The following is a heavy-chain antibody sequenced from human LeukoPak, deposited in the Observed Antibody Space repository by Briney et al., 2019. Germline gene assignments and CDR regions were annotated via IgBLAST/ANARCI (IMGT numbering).Heavy chain of an antibody. D-gene: IGHD5-18*01. CDR2: IYSSGST. Sequence: KPSETLSLTCTVSGGSISSYYWSWIRQPPGKGLEWIGYIYSSGSTNYNPSLKSRVTISVDTSKNQFSLKLSSVTAADTAVYYCARNRGYSYGFLLWGQGTLVTVSS. CDR1: GGSISSYY. V-gene: IGHV4-59*01. J-gene: IGHJ4*02. CDR3: ARNRGYSYGFLL.